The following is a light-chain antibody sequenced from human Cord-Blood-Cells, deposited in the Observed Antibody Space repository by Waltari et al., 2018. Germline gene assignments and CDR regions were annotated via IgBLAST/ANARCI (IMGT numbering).Light chain of an antibody. V-gene: IGKV4-1*01. CDR2: WAS. J-gene: IGKJ4*01. Sequence: DIVMTQSPDSLAVSLGERATINCKSSQCVLYSSNNKNYLAWYQQKPGQPPKLLIYWASTRESGVPDRFSGSGSGTDFTLTISCLQSEDFATYYCQQYYSYPLTFGGGTKVEIK. CDR1: QCVLYSSNNKNY. CDR3: QQYYSYPLT.